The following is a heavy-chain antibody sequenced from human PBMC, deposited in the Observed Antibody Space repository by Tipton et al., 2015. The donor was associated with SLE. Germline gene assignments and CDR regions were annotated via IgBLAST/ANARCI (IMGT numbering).Heavy chain of an antibody. Sequence: TLSLTCTVSGDSISSHYWSWIRQPPGKGLEWIGYIYYTGSTYYNPSLQSRVAMSVDTSKNQFSLKLSSVTAADTAVYFCARVPEDYYYGMDVWGQGTTVTVSS. CDR2: IYYTGST. J-gene: IGHJ6*02. CDR1: GDSISSHY. CDR3: ARVPEDYYYGMDV. V-gene: IGHV4-59*04.